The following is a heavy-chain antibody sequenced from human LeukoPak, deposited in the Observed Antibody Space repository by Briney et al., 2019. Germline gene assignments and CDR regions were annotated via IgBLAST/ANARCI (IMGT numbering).Heavy chain of an antibody. CDR3: TRDRGAYNLYDY. CDR1: GFTFSNYW. Sequence: GGSLRLSCVVSGFTFSNYWMSWIRQAPGKGLEWVGFIRSKAYGETADYAASVKGRFTIPRDDSKAIAYLQMNSLKTEDTAVYHCTRDRGAYNLYDYWGQGTLVTVSS. D-gene: IGHD1-1*01. J-gene: IGHJ4*02. V-gene: IGHV3-49*03. CDR2: IRSKAYGETA.